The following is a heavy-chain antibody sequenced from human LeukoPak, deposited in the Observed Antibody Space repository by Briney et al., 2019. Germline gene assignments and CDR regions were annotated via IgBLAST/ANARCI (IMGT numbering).Heavy chain of an antibody. V-gene: IGHV4-59*08. CDR2: IYYSGST. CDR3: ARTADRPGTYYFDY. CDR1: GGSISSYY. J-gene: IGHJ4*02. Sequence: SETLSLTCTVSGGSISSYYWSWIRQPPGKGLEWIGYIYYSGSTNYNPSLKSRVTISVDTSKNQFSLKLSSVTAADTAVYYCARTADRPGTYYFDYWGQGTLVTVSS. D-gene: IGHD3-10*01.